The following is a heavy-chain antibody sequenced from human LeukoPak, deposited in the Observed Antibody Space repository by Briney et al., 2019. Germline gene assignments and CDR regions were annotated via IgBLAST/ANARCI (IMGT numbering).Heavy chain of an antibody. Sequence: PGGSLRLSCAASGFTFSSYWMSWVRQAPGKGLEWVAYIKQDGSEKYYVDSVKGRFSISRDNAQDSLYLQMNSLRAEDTAVYYCARGLNYYGTSGYLPTGYWGQGTLVTVSS. CDR3: ARGLNYYGTSGYLPTGY. D-gene: IGHD3-22*01. CDR1: GFTFSSYW. CDR2: IKQDGSEK. V-gene: IGHV3-7*01. J-gene: IGHJ4*02.